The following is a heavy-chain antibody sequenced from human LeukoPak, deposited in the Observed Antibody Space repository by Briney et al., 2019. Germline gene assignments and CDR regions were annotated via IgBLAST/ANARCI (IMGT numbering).Heavy chain of an antibody. Sequence: PGTSLRLSCATSGFTFNNYPMHWVRQAPGKGLEWVAVIGYDGRFKFHSDSVKGRFTISRDDSKNTLYLQMNSLRPEDTALYYCARDPKTGSPDYFDSWGQGTLVTAST. CDR3: ARDPKTGSPDYFDS. J-gene: IGHJ4*02. D-gene: IGHD3-10*01. CDR2: IGYDGRFK. V-gene: IGHV3-30*04. CDR1: GFTFNNYP.